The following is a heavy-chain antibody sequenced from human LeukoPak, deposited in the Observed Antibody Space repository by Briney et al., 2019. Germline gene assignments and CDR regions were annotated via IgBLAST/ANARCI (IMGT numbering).Heavy chain of an antibody. D-gene: IGHD3-9*01. Sequence: PSETLSLTCTVSGGSISSTSFFWGWIRQPPGKGLEWIGSISNSGITYDNASLKSRVTISVDTSKNQFALKLTSVTAADTALYYCARHFSPDARYFCLDYWGQGRLVTVSS. V-gene: IGHV4-39*01. CDR3: ARHFSPDARYFCLDY. J-gene: IGHJ4*02. CDR1: GGSISSTSFF. CDR2: ISNSGIT.